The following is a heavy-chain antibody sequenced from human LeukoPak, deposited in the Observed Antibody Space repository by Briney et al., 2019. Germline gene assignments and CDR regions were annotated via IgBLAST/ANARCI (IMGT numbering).Heavy chain of an antibody. J-gene: IGHJ6*03. Sequence: GGSLRLSCAASGFTLSSYWMSWVRQAPGKGLEWVANIKEDGSEKYYVDSVKGRFTISRDNAKNSLYLQMNSLRAEDTALYYCARDSRSGSYSYYYMDVWGIGTTVTVSS. CDR2: IKEDGSEK. D-gene: IGHD3-10*01. CDR3: ARDSRSGSYSYYYMDV. V-gene: IGHV3-7*03. CDR1: GFTLSSYW.